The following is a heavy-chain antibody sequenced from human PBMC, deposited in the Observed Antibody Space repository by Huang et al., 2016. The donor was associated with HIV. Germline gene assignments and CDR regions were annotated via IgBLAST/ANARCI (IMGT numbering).Heavy chain of an antibody. CDR3: ARSSGELGAPHN. J-gene: IGHJ4*02. V-gene: IGHV3-11*01. CDR1: GFTFSDYY. D-gene: IGHD1-26*01. Sequence: QVQLVESGGGLVKPGGSLRLSCAAYGFTFSDYYMSWIRQAPGKRLEWVSYSSSSGSDIDYTDSVKGRFTISRDNAKNSLYLQMNSLRAEDTAVYYCARSSGELGAPHNWGQGTLVTVSS. CDR2: SSSSGSDI.